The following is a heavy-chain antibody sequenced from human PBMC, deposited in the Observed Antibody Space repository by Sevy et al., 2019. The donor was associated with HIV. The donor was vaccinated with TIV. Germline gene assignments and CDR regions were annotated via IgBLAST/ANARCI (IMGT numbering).Heavy chain of an antibody. CDR2: IYSGGST. Sequence: GGSLRLSCAASGFTVSSNYMSWVRQAPGKGLEWVSVIYSGGSTYYADSVKGRFTISRDNSKNTLYLQMNSLRAEDTAVYYCVREPILAEDYWGQGTLVTVSS. D-gene: IGHD3-3*01. CDR1: GFTVSSNY. V-gene: IGHV3-53*01. CDR3: VREPILAEDY. J-gene: IGHJ4*02.